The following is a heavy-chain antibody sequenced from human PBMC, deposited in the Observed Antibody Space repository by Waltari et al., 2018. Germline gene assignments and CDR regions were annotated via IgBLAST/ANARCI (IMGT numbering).Heavy chain of an antibody. CDR2: IIPIFGTA. CDR1: GGTFSSYP. J-gene: IGHJ4*02. CDR3: ARAKAGPPGNY. V-gene: IGHV1-69*08. Sequence: QVQLVQSGAEVKKPGSSVEVSCKASGGTFSSYPIRWGRQAPGQGLEWMGRIIPIFGTANYAQKFQGRVTITADKSTSTAYMELSSLRSEDTAVYYCARAKAGPPGNYWGQGTLVTVSS. D-gene: IGHD1-26*01.